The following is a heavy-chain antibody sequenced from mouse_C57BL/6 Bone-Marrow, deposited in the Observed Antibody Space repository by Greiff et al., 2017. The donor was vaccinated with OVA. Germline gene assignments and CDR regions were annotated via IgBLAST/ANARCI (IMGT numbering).Heavy chain of an antibody. V-gene: IGHV5-17*03. CDR1: GFTFSDYG. CDR3: ARSGVYSNYVGFAY. D-gene: IGHD2-5*01. CDR2: ISSGSSTI. J-gene: IGHJ3*01. Sequence: EVKLMESGGGLVKPGGSLKLSCAASGFTFSDYGMHWVRQAPEKGLEWVAYISSGSSTIYYPDNVKGRFTISRDNAKNNLYLQMSHLKSEDTAMYYCARSGVYSNYVGFAYWGQGTLVTVSA.